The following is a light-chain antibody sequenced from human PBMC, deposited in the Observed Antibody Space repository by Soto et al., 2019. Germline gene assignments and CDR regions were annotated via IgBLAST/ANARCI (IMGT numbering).Light chain of an antibody. CDR3: QQRSNWPYLT. CDR1: PSVSGY. CDR2: DAS. Sequence: IVLTQSPDTLSLSPGERATLSCRASPSVSGYLGWYQQKPGQAPRLLIYDASNRAYGVPARFRGSGSGTNFSLPTASLEPADFAVYYCQQRSNWPYLTFGGGTRV. V-gene: IGKV3-11*01. J-gene: IGKJ4*01.